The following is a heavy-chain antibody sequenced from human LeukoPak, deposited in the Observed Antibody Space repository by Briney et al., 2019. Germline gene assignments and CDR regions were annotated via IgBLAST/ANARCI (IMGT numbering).Heavy chain of an antibody. CDR2: IYYSGST. D-gene: IGHD3-3*01. CDR3: ARSPSGYSDY. Sequence: PPETLSLTCTVSGGSISSYYWGWIRQPPGKGLEWIGYIYYSGSTNYNPSLKSRVTISVDTSKNQFSLKLSSVTAADTAVYYCARSPSGYSDYWGQGTLVTVSS. CDR1: GGSISSYY. J-gene: IGHJ4*02. V-gene: IGHV4-59*01.